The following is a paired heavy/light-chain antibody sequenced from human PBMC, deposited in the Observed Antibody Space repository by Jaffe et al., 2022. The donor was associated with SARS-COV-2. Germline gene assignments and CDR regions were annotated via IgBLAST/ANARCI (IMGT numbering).Light chain of an antibody. CDR3: AAWDDSLSGVV. V-gene: IGLV1-47*01. J-gene: IGLJ3*02. CDR1: SSNIGSNY. Sequence: QSVLTQPPSASGTPGQRVTISCSGSSSNIGSNYVYWYQQLPGAAPKLLISRNDRRPSGVPDRFSGSKSGTSASLAISGLRSEDEADYYCAAWDDSLSGVVFGGGTKLTVL. CDR2: RND.
Heavy chain of an antibody. Sequence: QVHLVESGGGLVKPGGSLRLSCAASGFTFSDYYMTWIRQAPGKGLEWLSYISSSGRTIYYADSVRGRFTVSRDDAKNSLYLQMNSLRAEDTAFYYCASGTHDDSSWPLFDYWGQGTLVTVSS. V-gene: IGHV3-11*01. CDR1: GFTFSDYY. CDR2: ISSSGRTI. CDR3: ASGTHDDSSWPLFDY. J-gene: IGHJ4*02. D-gene: IGHD6-13*01.